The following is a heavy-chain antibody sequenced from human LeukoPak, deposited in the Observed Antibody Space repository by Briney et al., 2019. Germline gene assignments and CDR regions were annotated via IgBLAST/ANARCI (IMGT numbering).Heavy chain of an antibody. V-gene: IGHV3-48*04. D-gene: IGHD3-16*01. J-gene: IGHJ4*02. CDR1: GFTFSSYI. CDR2: ISSSSSTI. Sequence: PGGSLRLSCAASGFTFSSYIVNWVRQAPGKGLEGVSYISSSSSTIYYADSVKGRFTISRDNAKNSLYLQMNSLRAEDTAVYYCARDVVRLGESSFDYWGQGTLVTVSS. CDR3: ARDVVRLGESSFDY.